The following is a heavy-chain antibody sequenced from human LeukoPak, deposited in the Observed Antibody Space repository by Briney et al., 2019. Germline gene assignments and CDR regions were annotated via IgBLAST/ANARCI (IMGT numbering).Heavy chain of an antibody. CDR3: AKDSRSGTSNNWFDP. CDR1: GFTFGDYA. J-gene: IGHJ5*02. Sequence: GGPLRLSCTASGFTFGDYAMSWVRQAPGKGLEWVSAISGSGGSTYYADSVKGRFTISRDNSKNTLYLQMNSLRAEDTAVYYCAKDSRSGTSNNWFDPWGQGTLVTVSS. CDR2: ISGSGGST. V-gene: IGHV3-23*01.